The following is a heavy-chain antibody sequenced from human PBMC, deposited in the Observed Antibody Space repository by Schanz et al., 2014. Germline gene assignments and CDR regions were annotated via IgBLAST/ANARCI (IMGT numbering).Heavy chain of an antibody. CDR3: AKDGRLPYYGTGSDFDY. D-gene: IGHD3-22*01. J-gene: IGHJ4*02. CDR2: ISGSSSTK. V-gene: IGHV3-48*01. CDR1: GITFSGYS. Sequence: EVQLVESGGGLAQPGGSLRLSCAASGITFSGYSMNWVRQAPGKGLEWVSYISGSSSTKYYADSVKGRFTISRGNGKKSLYLQMNSLRAEDTAVYYCAKDGRLPYYGTGSDFDYWGQGTLVAVSS.